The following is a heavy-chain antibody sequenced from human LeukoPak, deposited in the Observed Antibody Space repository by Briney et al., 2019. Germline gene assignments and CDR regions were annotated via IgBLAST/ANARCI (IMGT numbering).Heavy chain of an antibody. CDR1: GGSISSYY. CDR2: IYTSGST. CDR3: ARDAGVLYYYDSSGYYTDPAFDY. Sequence: SGTLSLTCTVSGGSISSYYWSWIRQPAGKGLEWIGRIYTSGSTNYNPSLKSRVTMSVDTSKNQFSLKLSSVTAADTAMYYCARDAGVLYYYDSSGYYTDPAFDYWGQGTLVTVSS. J-gene: IGHJ4*02. V-gene: IGHV4-4*07. D-gene: IGHD3-22*01.